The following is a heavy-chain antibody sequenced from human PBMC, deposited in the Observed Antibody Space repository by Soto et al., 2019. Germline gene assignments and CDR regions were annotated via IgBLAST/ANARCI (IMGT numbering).Heavy chain of an antibody. D-gene: IGHD6-19*01. CDR3: ARHSEGSGWPTIDY. CDR1: GKSIDISSYY. Sequence: PSETLYLTCPVTGKSIDISSYYSGWIRQPPGKGLEWIGSMYYSGSTYYNPSLQSRLTISVDTSKNQLSLNLRSVTAADTAVYFCARHSEGSGWPTIDYWGQGTLVTVS. J-gene: IGHJ4*02. V-gene: IGHV4-39*01. CDR2: MYYSGST.